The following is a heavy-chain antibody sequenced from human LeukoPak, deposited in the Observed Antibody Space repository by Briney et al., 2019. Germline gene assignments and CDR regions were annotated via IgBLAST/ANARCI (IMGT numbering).Heavy chain of an antibody. V-gene: IGHV4-59*12. CDR3: ARARAYNWFDP. CDR2: IYHSGST. Sequence: SETLSLTCTVSGGSISRYYWSWIRQPPGKGLEWIGYIYHSGSTYYNPSLKSRVTISVDRSKNQFSLKLSSVTAADTAVYYCARARAYNWFDPWGQGTLVTVSS. CDR1: GGSISRYY. J-gene: IGHJ5*02.